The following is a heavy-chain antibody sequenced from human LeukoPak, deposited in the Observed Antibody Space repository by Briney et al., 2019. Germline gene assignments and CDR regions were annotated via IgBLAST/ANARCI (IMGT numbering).Heavy chain of an antibody. V-gene: IGHV4-61*02. D-gene: IGHD3-22*01. CDR1: GGSISSGSYY. J-gene: IGHJ4*02. CDR3: ARLGRGDSSGYYSFFDY. CDR2: IYSSGNI. Sequence: SQTLSLTCTVSGGSISSGSYYWSWIRQPAGKGLEWIGRIYSSGNINYNPSLKSRVTISVDTSKNQFSLKLSSVTAADTAVYYCARLGRGDSSGYYSFFDYWGQGTLVTVSS.